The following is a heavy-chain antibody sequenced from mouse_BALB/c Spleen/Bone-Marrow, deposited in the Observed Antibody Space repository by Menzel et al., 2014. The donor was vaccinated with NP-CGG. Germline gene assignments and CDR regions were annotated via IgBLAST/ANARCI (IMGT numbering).Heavy chain of an antibody. J-gene: IGHJ3*01. Sequence: VQLQQPGGGLVQPGGSLELSCAASGFDFSRYWMSWVRQAPGKGLEWIGEINPDSSTINYTPSLKDKFIISRDNAKNTLYLQMSKVRSEDTALYYCARLGYYGSFAYWGQGTLVTVSA. CDR1: GFDFSRYW. CDR2: INPDSSTI. CDR3: ARLGYYGSFAY. D-gene: IGHD1-2*01. V-gene: IGHV4-1*02.